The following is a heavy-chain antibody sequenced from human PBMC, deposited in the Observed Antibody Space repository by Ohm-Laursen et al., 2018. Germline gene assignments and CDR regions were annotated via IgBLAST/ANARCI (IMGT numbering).Heavy chain of an antibody. V-gene: IGHV1-69*13. Sequence: SVKVSCKASGGTFSSYAISWVRQAPGQGLEWMGGIIPIFGTANYAQKFQGRVTITADESTSTAYMELSSLRSEDTAVYYCARSAPIQLSFDYWGQGTLVTVSS. CDR2: IIPIFGTA. CDR3: ARSAPIQLSFDY. D-gene: IGHD5-18*01. J-gene: IGHJ4*02. CDR1: GGTFSSYA.